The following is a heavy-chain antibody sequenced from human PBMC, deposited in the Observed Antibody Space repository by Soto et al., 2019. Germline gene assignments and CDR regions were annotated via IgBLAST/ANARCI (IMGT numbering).Heavy chain of an antibody. Sequence: SVNVSCKXSGGTFSSYAISWVRQAPGQGLEWMGGIIPIFGTANYAQKFQGRVTITADESTSTAYMELSSLRSEDTAVYYCARDKASSGWYGFDYWGQGTLVTVSS. D-gene: IGHD6-19*01. J-gene: IGHJ4*02. V-gene: IGHV1-69*13. CDR3: ARDKASSGWYGFDY. CDR1: GGTFSSYA. CDR2: IIPIFGTA.